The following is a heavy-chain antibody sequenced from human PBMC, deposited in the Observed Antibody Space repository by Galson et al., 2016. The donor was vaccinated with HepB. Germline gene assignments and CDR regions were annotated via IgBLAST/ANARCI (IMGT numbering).Heavy chain of an antibody. Sequence: SLRLSCAASGFNVSDKYMTWVRQAPGKGLEWVSTIYTAGTTYYADSLRGRFTISRDKSQNTLFLQINSLRAEDTAVYFGAGGGAYFGSGSWNWGQGTRVTVSS. J-gene: IGHJ4*02. V-gene: IGHV3-53*01. CDR3: AGGGAYFGSGSWN. CDR2: IYTAGTT. D-gene: IGHD3-10*01. CDR1: GFNVSDKY.